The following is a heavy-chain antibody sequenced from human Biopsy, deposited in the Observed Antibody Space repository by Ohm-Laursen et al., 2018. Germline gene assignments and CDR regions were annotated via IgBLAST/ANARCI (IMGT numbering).Heavy chain of an antibody. J-gene: IGHJ6*02. CDR2: IYGSGST. Sequence: TLSLTCPVSGDSISSDYWTWIRRPAGKGLEWIGRIYGSGSTNYNPSLRGRVTLPGDTPKNQVSLRLRSVTAADTAVYYCAREGLDWDNRRYKGLDVWGQGATVIVSS. CDR3: AREGLDWDNRRYKGLDV. CDR1: GDSISSDY. V-gene: IGHV4-4*07. D-gene: IGHD1/OR15-1a*01.